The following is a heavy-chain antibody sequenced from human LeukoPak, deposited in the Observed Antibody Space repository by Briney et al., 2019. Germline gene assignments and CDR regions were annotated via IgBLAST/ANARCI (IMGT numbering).Heavy chain of an antibody. CDR3: ARDATIAVAGFVDY. J-gene: IGHJ4*02. CDR1: GYTFTSYG. Sequence: ASVKVSCKASGYTFTSYGMSWVRQAPGQGLEWMGWISAYNGNTNYAQKLQGRATMTTDTSTSTAYMELRSLRSDDTAVYYCARDATIAVAGFVDYWGQGTLVTVSS. CDR2: ISAYNGNT. D-gene: IGHD6-19*01. V-gene: IGHV1-18*01.